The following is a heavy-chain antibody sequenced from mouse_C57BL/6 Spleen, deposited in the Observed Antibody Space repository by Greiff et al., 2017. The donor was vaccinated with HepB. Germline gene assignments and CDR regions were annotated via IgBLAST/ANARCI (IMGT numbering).Heavy chain of an antibody. CDR3: ARSRYYGSSYGWYFDV. Sequence: VQLKESGPVLVKPGASVKMSCKASGYTFTDYYMNWVKQSHGKSLEWIGVINPYNGGTSYNQKFKGKATLTVDKSSSTAYMELNSLTSEDSAVYYCARSRYYGSSYGWYFDVWGTGTTVTVSS. CDR1: GYTFTDYY. J-gene: IGHJ1*03. D-gene: IGHD1-1*01. CDR2: INPYNGGT. V-gene: IGHV1-19*01.